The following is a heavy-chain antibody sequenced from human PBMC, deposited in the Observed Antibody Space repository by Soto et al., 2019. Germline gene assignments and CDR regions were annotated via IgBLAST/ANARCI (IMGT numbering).Heavy chain of an antibody. D-gene: IGHD6-19*01. J-gene: IGHJ6*03. V-gene: IGHV4-59*01. CDR2: IYYSGST. CDR1: GGSISSYY. Sequence: SETLSLTCTVSGGSISSYYWSWIRQPPGKGLEWIGYIYYSGSTNYNPSLKSRVTISVDTSKNQFSLKLSSVTAADTAVYYCARGSQEYSSGWYGYYYYYMDVWGKGTTVTVSS. CDR3: ARGSQEYSSGWYGYYYYYMDV.